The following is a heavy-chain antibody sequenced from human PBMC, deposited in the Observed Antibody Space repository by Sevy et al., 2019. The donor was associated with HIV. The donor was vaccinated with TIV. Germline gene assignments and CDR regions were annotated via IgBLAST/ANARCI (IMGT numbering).Heavy chain of an antibody. J-gene: IGHJ6*02. CDR3: ARDLDYDFGKGMDV. Sequence: SETLSLTCTVSGGSISSYYWSWIRQPPGKGLEWVGYIYYSGSTNYNPSLKSRVTISVDTSKNQCSLKLSSVTAADTAVYYCARDLDYDFGKGMDVWGQGTTVTVSS. D-gene: IGHD3-3*01. CDR1: GGSISSYY. V-gene: IGHV4-59*13. CDR2: IYYSGST.